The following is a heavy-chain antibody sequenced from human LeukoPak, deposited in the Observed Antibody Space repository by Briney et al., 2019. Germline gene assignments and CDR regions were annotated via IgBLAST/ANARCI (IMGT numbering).Heavy chain of an antibody. V-gene: IGHV4-34*01. CDR1: GGSFSGYY. J-gene: IGHJ5*02. CDR3: ARQEGFYCSGGSCYLGWFDP. Sequence: PSETLSLTCAVYGGSFSGYYWSWIRQPPGKGLEWIGEINHSGSTNYNPSLKSRVTISVDTSKNQFSLKLSSVTAADTAVYYCARQEGFYCSGGSCYLGWFDPWGQGTLVTVSS. D-gene: IGHD2-15*01. CDR2: INHSGST.